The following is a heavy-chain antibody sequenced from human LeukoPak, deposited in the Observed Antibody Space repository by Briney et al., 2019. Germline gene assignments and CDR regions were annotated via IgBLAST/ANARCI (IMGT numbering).Heavy chain of an antibody. CDR1: GGSISGSY. V-gene: IGHV4-34*01. CDR2: INHSGST. D-gene: IGHD2-15*01. CDR3: VMIYEYSSGGSCSPFDP. J-gene: IGHJ5*02. Sequence: SETLSLTCTVSGGSISGSYWSWIRQPPGKGLEWIGEINHSGSTNYSPSLKSRVTISVDTSKNQFSLKLSSVTAADTAVYYCVMIYEYSSGGSCSPFDPWGQGTLVTVSS.